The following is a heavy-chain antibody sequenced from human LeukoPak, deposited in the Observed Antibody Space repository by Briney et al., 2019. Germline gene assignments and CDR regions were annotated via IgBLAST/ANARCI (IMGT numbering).Heavy chain of an antibody. CDR1: GYSISSGYY. D-gene: IGHD1-1*01. J-gene: IGHJ4*02. Sequence: PSETLSLTCAVSGYSISSGYYWGWIRQPPGKGLEWIGSIYRSGSTYYNPSLKSRVTMSVDTSKNQFSLKLSSVTAADTALYYCARVGYNWNDPFDYWGQGTLVTVSP. CDR3: ARVGYNWNDPFDY. V-gene: IGHV4-38-2*01. CDR2: IYRSGST.